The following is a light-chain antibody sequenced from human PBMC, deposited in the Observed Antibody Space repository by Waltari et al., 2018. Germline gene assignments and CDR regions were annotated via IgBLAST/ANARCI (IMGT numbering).Light chain of an antibody. V-gene: IGKV3-11*01. J-gene: IGKJ4*01. Sequence: EIVLTQSPATLSLSPGERATLSCRDSQSISTYLAWYQQKPGQAPRLLIYHASNRATGIPARFIGSGSWVDITLTISSLEPEDFAVYYCQYRRNCLTLTFGEGTKVEIK. CDR1: QSISTY. CDR3: QYRRNCLTLT. CDR2: HAS.